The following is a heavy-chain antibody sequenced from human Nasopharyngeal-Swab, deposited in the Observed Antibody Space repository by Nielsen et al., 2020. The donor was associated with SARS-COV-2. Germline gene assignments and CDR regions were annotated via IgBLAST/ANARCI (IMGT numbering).Heavy chain of an antibody. V-gene: IGHV3-30*18. CDR1: GFTFSSYG. Sequence: GESLKISCAASGFTFSSYGMHWVRQAPGKGLEWVAVISYDGSKKYYADSVKGRFTISRDNSKNTLYLQMNSLRAEDTAVYYCAKGGAVSIAADWGQGTLVTVSS. J-gene: IGHJ4*02. CDR2: ISYDGSKK. CDR3: AKGGAVSIAAD. D-gene: IGHD6-13*01.